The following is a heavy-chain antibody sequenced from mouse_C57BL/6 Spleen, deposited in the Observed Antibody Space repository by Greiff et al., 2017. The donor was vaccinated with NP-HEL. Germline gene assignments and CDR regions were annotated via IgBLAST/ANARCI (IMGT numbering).Heavy chain of an antibody. CDR1: GFTFSSYT. J-gene: IGHJ3*01. CDR2: ISGGGGNT. V-gene: IGHV5-9*01. D-gene: IGHD2-1*01. Sequence: EVMLVESGGGLVKPGGSLKLSCAASGFTFSSYTMSWVRQTPEKRLEWVATISGGGGNTYYPDSVKGRFTISRDNAKNTLYLQMSSLRSEDTALYYCARRDYGNYGGFAYWGQGTLVTVSA. CDR3: ARRDYGNYGGFAY.